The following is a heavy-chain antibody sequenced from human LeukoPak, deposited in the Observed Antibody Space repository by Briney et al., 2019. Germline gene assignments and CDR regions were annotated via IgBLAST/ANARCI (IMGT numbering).Heavy chain of an antibody. CDR3: ARAEWGRIVVALGGMDV. Sequence: ASVKVSCKASGGTFSSYAISWVRQAPGQGLEWIGRIIPILGIANYAQKFQGRVTITADKSTSTAYMELSSLRSEDTAVYYCARAEWGRIVVALGGMDVWGQGTTVTVSS. CDR2: IIPILGIA. CDR1: GGTFSSYA. V-gene: IGHV1-69*04. J-gene: IGHJ6*02. D-gene: IGHD3-22*01.